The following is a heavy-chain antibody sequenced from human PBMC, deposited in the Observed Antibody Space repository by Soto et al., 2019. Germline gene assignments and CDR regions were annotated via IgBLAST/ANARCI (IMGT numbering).Heavy chain of an antibody. CDR3: AKAGRQIAVAGHFDY. D-gene: IGHD6-19*01. V-gene: IGHV3-30*18. CDR1: GFTFSSYG. CDR2: ISYDGSNK. J-gene: IGHJ4*02. Sequence: LRLSCAASGFTFSSYGMHWVRQAPGKGLEWVAVISYDGSNKYYADSVKGRFTISRDNSKNTLYLQMSSLRAEDTAVYYCAKAGRQIAVAGHFDYWGQGTLVTV.